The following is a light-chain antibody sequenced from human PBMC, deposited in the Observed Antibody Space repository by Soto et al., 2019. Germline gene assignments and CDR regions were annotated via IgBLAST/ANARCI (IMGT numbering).Light chain of an antibody. CDR1: QSVSSN. J-gene: IGKJ1*01. CDR2: GTS. CDR3: QQYNNWPPWT. Sequence: EIVMTQSPATLSVSPGERATLSCRASQSVSSNLAWYQQKPGPSPRLLIYGTSTRATGIPARFSGSGSGTEFTLTIGRLQSQDFAVYFCQQYNNWPPWTLGQGTKVEIK. V-gene: IGKV3-15*01.